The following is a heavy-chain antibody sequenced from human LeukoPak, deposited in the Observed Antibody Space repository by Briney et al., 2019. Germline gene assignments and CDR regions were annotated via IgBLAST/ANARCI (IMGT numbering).Heavy chain of an antibody. V-gene: IGHV3-74*01. J-gene: IGHJ4*02. CDR2: INHEGTGT. CDR3: ASVFDS. Sequence: GGSLRLSCAASGWMHWVRQAPGKGLVWVSGINHEGTGTYYADSVKGRFTISRDNAKNTLYLQMNSLSADDTAVYYCASVFDSWGQGFLVTVSS. CDR1: GW.